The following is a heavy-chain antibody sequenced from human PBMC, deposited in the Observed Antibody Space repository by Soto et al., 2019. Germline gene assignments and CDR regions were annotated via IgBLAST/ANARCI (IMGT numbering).Heavy chain of an antibody. CDR1: GGSISSYY. J-gene: IGHJ5*02. V-gene: IGHV4-59*01. Sequence: PSETLSLTCTVSGGSISSYYWSWIRQPPGKGLEWIGYIYYSGSTNYNPSLKSRVTISVDTSKNQFSLKLSSVTAAETAVYYCARYYGYASGSYYQFDTWGQGTLVTVSS. D-gene: IGHD3-10*01. CDR3: ARYYGYASGSYYQFDT. CDR2: IYYSGST.